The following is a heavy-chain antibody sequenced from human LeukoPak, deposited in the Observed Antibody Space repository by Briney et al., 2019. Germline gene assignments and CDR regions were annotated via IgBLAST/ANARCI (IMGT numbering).Heavy chain of an antibody. J-gene: IGHJ5*02. V-gene: IGHV4-30-4*01. Sequence: SQTLSLTCTVSGGSISSGDYYWSWIRQPPRKGLEWIGYIYYSGSTYYNPSLKSRVTISVDTSKNQFSLKLSSVTAADTAVYYCASTYYDILTGPGRFDPWGQGTLVTVSS. CDR2: IYYSGST. D-gene: IGHD3-9*01. CDR3: ASTYYDILTGPGRFDP. CDR1: GGSISSGDYY.